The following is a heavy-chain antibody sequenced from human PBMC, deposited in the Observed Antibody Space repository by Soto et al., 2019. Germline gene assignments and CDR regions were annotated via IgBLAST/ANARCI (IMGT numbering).Heavy chain of an antibody. CDR3: ARSQDSSGYWNSCFDP. D-gene: IGHD3-22*01. CDR2: IIPIFGTA. J-gene: IGHJ5*02. CDR1: GGTFSTYT. Sequence: SGKVSDKSSGGTFSTYTLAWVRQAPGQGLEWVGGIIPIFGTANYPQKFKGRVTITADESTSTAYMELSSLRSEDTAVYYCARSQDSSGYWNSCFDPWGQGTLVTVSS. V-gene: IGHV1-69*13.